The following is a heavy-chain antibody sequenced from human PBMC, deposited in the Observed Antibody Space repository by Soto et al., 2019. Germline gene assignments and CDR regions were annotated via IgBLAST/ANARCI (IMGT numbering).Heavy chain of an antibody. J-gene: IGHJ3*02. V-gene: IGHV1-58*02. CDR2: IVVGSGNT. D-gene: IGHD2-2*01. Sequence: SVKVSCKASGFTFTSSAMQWVRQARGQRLEWIGWIVVGSGNTNYAQKLQGRVTMTTDTSTSTAYMELRSLRSDDTAVYYCASAYCSSTSCYGDAFDIWGQGTMVTVSS. CDR1: GFTFTSSA. CDR3: ASAYCSSTSCYGDAFDI.